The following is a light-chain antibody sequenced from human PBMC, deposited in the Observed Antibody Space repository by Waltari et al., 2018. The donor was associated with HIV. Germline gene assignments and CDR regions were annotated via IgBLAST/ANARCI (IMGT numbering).Light chain of an antibody. CDR2: RND. Sequence: SVVTQPPSASGTPGQRVTISCSGNTSNIGSNYVFWYQHLPGTAPKLLIHRNDTRPSGVPARCSGSTSGTSASLAISGLRSEDEADYYCVTWDDSLRGVVFGGGTKVAVL. J-gene: IGLJ2*01. CDR1: TSNIGSNY. V-gene: IGLV1-47*01. CDR3: VTWDDSLRGVV.